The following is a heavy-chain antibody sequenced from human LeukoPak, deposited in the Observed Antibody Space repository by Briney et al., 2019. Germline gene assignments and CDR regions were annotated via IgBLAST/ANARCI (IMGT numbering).Heavy chain of an antibody. CDR3: ARDESISILWW. J-gene: IGHJ1*01. CDR2: INPSGGST. Sequence: GASVSVSCKASGYTFTNYYMHWVRQAPGQGLEWMGIINPSGGSTNYAQKFQGRVTMTRHTSTSTVYMELSSLRSEDTAVYYCARDESISILWWWGQGTLVTVSS. D-gene: IGHD2-21*01. V-gene: IGHV1-46*01. CDR1: GYTFTNYY.